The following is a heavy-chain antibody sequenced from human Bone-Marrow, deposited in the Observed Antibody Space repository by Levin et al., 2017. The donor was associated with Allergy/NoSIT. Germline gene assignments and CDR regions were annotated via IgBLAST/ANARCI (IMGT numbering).Heavy chain of an antibody. CDR1: GYTFTFYG. V-gene: IGHV1-18*01. CDR2: ISPYNGDT. CDR3: AREMAETAADTFDF. Sequence: PAASVKVSCKTSGYTFTFYGISWVRQAPGQGLEWMGWISPYNGDTNYAQKLQGRVTMTTDTSTSTAYMELRSLRSDDTAVYYCAREMAETAADTFDFWGQGTMVSVSS. J-gene: IGHJ3*01. D-gene: IGHD2-8*01.